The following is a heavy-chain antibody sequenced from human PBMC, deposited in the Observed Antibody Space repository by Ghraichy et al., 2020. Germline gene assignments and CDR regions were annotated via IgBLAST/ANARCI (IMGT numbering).Heavy chain of an antibody. CDR3: ARGATVVRFFYYDGMDV. D-gene: IGHD4-23*01. CDR2: ITSSSRTI. V-gene: IGHV3-48*02. CDR1: GFTLSGYS. J-gene: IGHJ6*02. Sequence: GGSLRLSCVGSGFTLSGYSMNWVRQSPGKGLEWVAYITSSSRTITYADSVKGRFTISRDNAQNSLYLQMNSLRDEDTALYYCARGATVVRFFYYDGMDVWGQGTTLTFSS.